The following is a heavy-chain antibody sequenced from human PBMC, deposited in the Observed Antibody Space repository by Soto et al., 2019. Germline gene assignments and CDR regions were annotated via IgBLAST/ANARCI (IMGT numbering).Heavy chain of an antibody. D-gene: IGHD4-17*01. J-gene: IGHJ6*02. CDR2: ISYDGHNK. CDR3: AKDLQAYGDYNYCYYGMDV. Sequence: QVQLVESGGGVVQPGGSLRLSCTASGFTFTTFGIHWVRQAPGKGLEWVALISYDGHNKYYSDSVKGRFTISRDNYKNQLCLQMNSMRAEDTAVYYCAKDLQAYGDYNYCYYGMDVWGQGTTVSVSS. CDR1: GFTFTTFG. V-gene: IGHV3-30*18.